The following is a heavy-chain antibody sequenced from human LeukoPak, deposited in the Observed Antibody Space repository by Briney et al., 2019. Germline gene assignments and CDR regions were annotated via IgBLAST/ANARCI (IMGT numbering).Heavy chain of an antibody. CDR1: GFTFSNYG. J-gene: IGHJ4*02. Sequence: GGSRRLSCAASGFTFSNYGMNWVRQAPGKGLEWVSYISSSSTIQYADSMKGRFTISRDNAKNSLYLQTNTLRAEDTAVYYCAKSPFYWGQGTLVTVSS. V-gene: IGHV3-48*01. CDR2: ISSSSTI. CDR3: AKSPFY.